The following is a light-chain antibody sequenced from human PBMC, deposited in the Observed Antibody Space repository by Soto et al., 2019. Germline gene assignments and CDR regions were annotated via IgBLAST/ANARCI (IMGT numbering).Light chain of an antibody. J-gene: IGKJ1*01. CDR2: GAS. CDR1: QSVSSGY. Sequence: EIVLTQSPGTLSLSPGERATLSCRASQSVSSGYLAWYQQKPGQAPRLLIYGASRRATGIPDRFSGSGSGTDFTLTISRLEPEDFAVYYCQQYGSSHRTFGQGTKVDIK. V-gene: IGKV3-20*01. CDR3: QQYGSSHRT.